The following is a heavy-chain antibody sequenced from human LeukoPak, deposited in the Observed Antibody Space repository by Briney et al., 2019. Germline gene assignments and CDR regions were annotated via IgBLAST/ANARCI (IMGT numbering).Heavy chain of an antibody. CDR1: GFTFSSYW. D-gene: IGHD1-7*01. CDR2: IKQDGSEK. J-gene: IGHJ3*02. V-gene: IGHV3-7*01. Sequence: GGSLRLSCAASGFTFSSYWMSWVRQAPGKGLEWVANIKQDGSEKYYVDSVKGRFTISRDNAKNSLYLQMNSLRAEDTAVYYCARDTDLELHAFDIWGQGTMVTVSS. CDR3: ARDTDLELHAFDI.